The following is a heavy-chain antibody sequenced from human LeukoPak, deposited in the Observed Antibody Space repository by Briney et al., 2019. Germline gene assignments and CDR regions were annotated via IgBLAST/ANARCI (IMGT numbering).Heavy chain of an antibody. CDR1: GYTFTSYG. CDR3: ARDQGLDIVVVVADEPRDH. J-gene: IGHJ4*02. CDR2: ISAYNGNT. V-gene: IGHV1-18*01. D-gene: IGHD2-15*01. Sequence: WASVKVSCKASGYTFTSYGISWVRQAPGQGLEWMGWISAYNGNTNYAQKLQGRVTMTTDTSTSTAYMELRSLRSDDTAVYYCARDQGLDIVVVVADEPRDHWGQGTPVTVSS.